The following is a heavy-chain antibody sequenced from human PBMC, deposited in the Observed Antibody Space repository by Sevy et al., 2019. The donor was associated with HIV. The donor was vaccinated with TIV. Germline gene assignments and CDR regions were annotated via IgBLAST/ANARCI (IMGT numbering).Heavy chain of an antibody. Sequence: ASVKVSCKTSGYTFTAYHLQWVRQAPGQGLEWMGWFNPTTGDTIYAQRFQGRVTMTIDTSLSTSYMELKNMRSDDTAVYYCPRAQDCRDGSCYSGVAYWGQGTRVTVSS. D-gene: IGHD2-15*01. CDR3: PRAQDCRDGSCYSGVAY. V-gene: IGHV1-2*02. J-gene: IGHJ4*02. CDR1: GYTFTAYH. CDR2: FNPTTGDT.